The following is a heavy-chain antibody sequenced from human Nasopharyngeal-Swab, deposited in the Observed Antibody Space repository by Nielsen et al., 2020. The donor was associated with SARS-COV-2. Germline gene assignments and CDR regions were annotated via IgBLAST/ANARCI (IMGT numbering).Heavy chain of an antibody. CDR3: ARVGGLVNDNKEAFDI. CDR1: GGPISSHY. Sequence: SETLSLTCSVSGGPISSHYWSWIRQPPGKGLEWIGYIYYSGTTSYSPSLKSRVTISLDTSKTHFSLKVVSVTAADTAMYYCARVGGLVNDNKEAFDIWGQGIMVTVSS. CDR2: IYYSGTT. D-gene: IGHD3/OR15-3a*01. V-gene: IGHV4-59*11. J-gene: IGHJ3*02.